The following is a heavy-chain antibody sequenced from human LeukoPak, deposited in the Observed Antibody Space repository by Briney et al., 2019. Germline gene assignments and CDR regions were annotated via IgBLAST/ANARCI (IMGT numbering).Heavy chain of an antibody. D-gene: IGHD3-22*01. Sequence: ASVKVSCKASGYTFTGYYMHWVRQAPGQGLEWMGWINPNSGGTNYAQKFQGRVTMTRDTSIGTAYMELSRLRSDDTAVYYCARVGYDSSGYYYVVFDYWGQGTLVTVSS. CDR1: GYTFTGYY. J-gene: IGHJ4*02. CDR3: ARVGYDSSGYYYVVFDY. V-gene: IGHV1-2*02. CDR2: INPNSGGT.